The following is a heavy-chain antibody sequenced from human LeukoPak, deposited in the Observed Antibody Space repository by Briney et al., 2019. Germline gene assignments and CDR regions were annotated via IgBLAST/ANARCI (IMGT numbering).Heavy chain of an antibody. CDR3: ARDYKYAFDN. J-gene: IGHJ4*02. CDR2: IGIDSGNT. CDR1: GFTLSDYS. Sequence: GGALRLSCAASGFTLSDYSMNWVRQAPGKWLEWISYIGIDSGNTNYADSVKGRFTISGDKAKNSLYLQMNSLRVEDTAVYYCARDYKYAFDNWGQGTLVTVSS. V-gene: IGHV3-48*01. D-gene: IGHD5-24*01.